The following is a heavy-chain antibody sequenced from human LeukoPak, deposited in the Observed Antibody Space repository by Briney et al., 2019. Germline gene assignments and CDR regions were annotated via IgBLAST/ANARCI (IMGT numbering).Heavy chain of an antibody. J-gene: IGHJ3*02. Sequence: GGSLRLSCAASGFTFSSYAMSWVRQAPGKGLEWVSAISGSGGSTYYTDSVKGRFTISRDNSKNTLYLQMNSLRAADTAVYYCAKDPEQQLGAFDIWGQGTMVTVSS. CDR3: AKDPEQQLGAFDI. CDR1: GFTFSSYA. CDR2: ISGSGGST. V-gene: IGHV3-23*01. D-gene: IGHD6-13*01.